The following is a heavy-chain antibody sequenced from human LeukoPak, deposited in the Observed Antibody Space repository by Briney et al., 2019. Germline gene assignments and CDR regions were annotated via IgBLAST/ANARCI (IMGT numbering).Heavy chain of an antibody. D-gene: IGHD3-22*01. V-gene: IGHV3-7*03. CDR3: AKGTYYYDGGDYFDY. CDR1: GFTFSSYW. CDR2: IKQDGSEK. J-gene: IGHJ4*02. Sequence: GSLRLSCAASGFTFSSYWMSWVRQAPGKGLEWVANIKQDGSEKYYVDSVKGRFTISRDNAENSLYLQMNSLRAEDTAVYYCAKGTYYYDGGDYFDYWGQGTLVTVSS.